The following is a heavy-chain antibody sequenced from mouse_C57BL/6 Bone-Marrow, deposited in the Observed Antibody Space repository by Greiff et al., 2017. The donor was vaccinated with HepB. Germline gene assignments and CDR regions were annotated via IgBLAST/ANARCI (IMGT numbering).Heavy chain of an antibody. Sequence: EVKLMESGGDLVKPGGSLKLSCAASGFTFSSYGMSWVRQTPDKRLEWVATISSGGSYTYYRDSVKGRFTISRDNAKNTLYLQMSSLKSEDTAMYYCARQGFYDGYYEAYWGQGTLVTVSA. CDR1: GFTFSSYG. V-gene: IGHV5-6*01. CDR2: ISSGGSYT. J-gene: IGHJ3*01. CDR3: ARQGFYDGYYEAY. D-gene: IGHD2-3*01.